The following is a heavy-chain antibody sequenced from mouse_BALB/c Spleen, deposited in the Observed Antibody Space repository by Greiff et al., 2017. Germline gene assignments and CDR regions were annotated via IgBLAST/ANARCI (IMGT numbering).Heavy chain of an antibody. CDR3: ARTGYYGSSLYYYAMDY. D-gene: IGHD1-1*01. J-gene: IGHJ4*01. CDR1: GYSITSGYS. V-gene: IGHV3-1*02. Sequence: DVKLQESGPDLVKPSQSLSLTCTVTGYSITSGYSWHWIRQFPGNKLEWMGYIHYSGSTNYNPSLKSRISITRDTSKNQFFLQLNSVTTEDTATYYCARTGYYGSSLYYYAMDYWGQGTSVTVSS. CDR2: IHYSGST.